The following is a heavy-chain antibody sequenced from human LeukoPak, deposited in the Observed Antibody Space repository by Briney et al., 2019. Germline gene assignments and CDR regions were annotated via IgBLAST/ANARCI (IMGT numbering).Heavy chain of an antibody. V-gene: IGHV3-53*01. Sequence: GGSLRLSCTASGFTVRTNYMSWIRQAPGKGLEWVSVIYSGGSTYCADSVKGRFTISRDNSKNTLYLQMNSLRAEDTAVYYCAKDGALLRWPVYYFDYWGQGTLVTVSS. CDR3: AKDGALLRWPVYYFDY. CDR1: GFTVRTNY. J-gene: IGHJ4*02. D-gene: IGHD4-23*01. CDR2: IYSGGST.